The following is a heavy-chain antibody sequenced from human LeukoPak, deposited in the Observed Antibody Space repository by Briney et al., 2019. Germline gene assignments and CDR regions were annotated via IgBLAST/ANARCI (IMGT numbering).Heavy chain of an antibody. CDR2: VSYDGTKK. V-gene: IGHV3-30*18. CDR3: AKEATGRTSSHFDY. CDR1: GFTFSSYG. J-gene: IGHJ4*02. Sequence: GRSLRLSCAASGFTFSSYGMQWVRQVPGKGLEWLAVVSYDGTKKYYTDSVKGRFTISRDNSKNTLDLQMNSLRTEDTAMYYCAKEATGRTSSHFDYWGQGTLVTVSA. D-gene: IGHD1-1*01.